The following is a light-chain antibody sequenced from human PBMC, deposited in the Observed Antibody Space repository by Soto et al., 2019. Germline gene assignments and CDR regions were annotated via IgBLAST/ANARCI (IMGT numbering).Light chain of an antibody. CDR1: SSDVGGYNY. CDR2: EVS. J-gene: IGLJ1*01. V-gene: IGLV2-8*01. CDR3: SSCAGSNYV. Sequence: QSVLTQPPSASGSPGQSVTISRTGTSSDVGGYNYVSWYQQHPGKVPKLMIYEVSKRPSGVPDRFSGSKSGNTASLTVSGLQAEDEADYYCSSCAGSNYVFGTGTKVTVL.